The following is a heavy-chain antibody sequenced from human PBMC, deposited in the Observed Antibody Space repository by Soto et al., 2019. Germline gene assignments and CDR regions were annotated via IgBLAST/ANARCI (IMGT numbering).Heavy chain of an antibody. Sequence: PGGSLRLSCAASGFTFDDYAMHWVRQAPGKGLEWVSGISWNSGSIGYADSVKGRFTISRDNAKNSLYLQMNSLRAEDTALYYCASQSSGHYDVLTGYYRASGPYFDYWGQGTQVTVSS. V-gene: IGHV3-9*01. CDR3: ASQSSGHYDVLTGYYRASGPYFDY. CDR1: GFTFDDYA. J-gene: IGHJ4*02. CDR2: ISWNSGSI. D-gene: IGHD3-9*01.